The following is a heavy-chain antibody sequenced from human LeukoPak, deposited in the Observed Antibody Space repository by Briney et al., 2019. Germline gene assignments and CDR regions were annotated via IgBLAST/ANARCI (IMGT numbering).Heavy chain of an antibody. CDR2: IYTSGST. V-gene: IGHV4-61*02. CDR3: ARRGSGWIRGFDP. Sequence: SETLSLTCTVSGGSISSGSYYWSWIRQPAWKGLEWIGRIYTSGSTNYNPSLKSRVTISVDTSKNQFSLKLCSVTAADTAVYYCARRGSGWIRGFDPWGQGTLVTVSS. D-gene: IGHD6-19*01. CDR1: GGSISSGSYY. J-gene: IGHJ5*02.